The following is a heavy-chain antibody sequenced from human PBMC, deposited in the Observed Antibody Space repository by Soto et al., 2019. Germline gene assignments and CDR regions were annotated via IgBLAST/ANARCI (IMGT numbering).Heavy chain of an antibody. J-gene: IGHJ6*02. D-gene: IGHD3-10*01. Sequence: EVQLVESGGGLVKPGGSLRLSCAASGFTFSNAWMSWVRQAPGKGLEWVGRIKSKTDGGTTDYAAPVKGRFTISRDDSKNAMYLQMNSLKTEDTAVYYCTTGLYGSGSSGGMDVWGQGTTVTVSS. V-gene: IGHV3-15*01. CDR2: IKSKTDGGTT. CDR3: TTGLYGSGSSGGMDV. CDR1: GFTFSNAW.